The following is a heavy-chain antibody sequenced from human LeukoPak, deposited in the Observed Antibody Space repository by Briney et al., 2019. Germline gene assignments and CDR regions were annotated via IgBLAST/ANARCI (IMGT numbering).Heavy chain of an antibody. CDR1: GYSFTSYW. Sequence: GESLKISCKGSGYSFTSYWIGWARQMPGKGLEWMGIIYPGDSDTRYSPSFQGQVTISADKSISTAYLQWSSLKASDTAMYYCARHQGGMVRGVIIIPRHYGMDVWGQGTTVTVSS. J-gene: IGHJ6*02. V-gene: IGHV5-51*01. CDR3: ARHQGGMVRGVIIIPRHYGMDV. CDR2: IYPGDSDT. D-gene: IGHD3-10*01.